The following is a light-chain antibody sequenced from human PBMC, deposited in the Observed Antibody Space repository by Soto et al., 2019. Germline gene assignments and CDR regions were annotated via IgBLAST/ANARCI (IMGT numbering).Light chain of an antibody. V-gene: IGKV4-1*01. Sequence: DIVMTQSPDSLAVSLGERATINCKSSQSVLYSSDNKNHLAWYQQKPGQPPKLLIYWASMRESGVPDRFSGSGSATDFTLTISSLQAEDVAVYYCQQYYTTPLTFGGGTKVEIK. CDR2: WAS. J-gene: IGKJ4*01. CDR3: QQYYTTPLT. CDR1: QSVLYSSDNKNH.